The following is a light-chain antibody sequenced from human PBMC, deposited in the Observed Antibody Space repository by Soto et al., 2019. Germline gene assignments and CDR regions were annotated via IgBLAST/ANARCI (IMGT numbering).Light chain of an antibody. Sequence: DVVMTQSPLSLPVTLGQPASISCRSNQSLVYSDGNTYLHWFQQRPGQSPRRLFYKVSNRDSGVPDRFSGSGSGTDFTLKISRVEAEDVGVYYCMQGTHWPPTFGQGTKVDI. CDR2: KVS. J-gene: IGKJ1*01. CDR3: MQGTHWPPT. CDR1: QSLVYSDGNTY. V-gene: IGKV2-30*01.